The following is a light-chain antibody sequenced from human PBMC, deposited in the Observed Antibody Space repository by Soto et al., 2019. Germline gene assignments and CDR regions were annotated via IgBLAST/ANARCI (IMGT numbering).Light chain of an antibody. CDR3: SSYAGSNLYV. V-gene: IGLV2-8*01. CDR2: EVS. CDR1: SSDVGGYNY. J-gene: IGLJ1*01. Sequence: QSVLTQPPSASGSPGQSVTISCTGTSSDVGGYNYVSWYQQHPGKAPKLMIYEVSKRPSGVPDRFSGSKSGNTASLTVSGLHAEDEADYYCSSYAGSNLYVFATGTKVTVL.